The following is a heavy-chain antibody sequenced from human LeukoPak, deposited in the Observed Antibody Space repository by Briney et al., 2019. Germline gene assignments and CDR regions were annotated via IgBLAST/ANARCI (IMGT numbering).Heavy chain of an antibody. CDR3: ARAGYSSSWYTFDY. Sequence: PGGSLRLSCAASGFTFSSYWMHWVRQAPGKGLVWVSRINSDGISTNYADSVKGRFTISRDNAKNTLYLQMNSRRAEDTAVYYCARAGYSSSWYTFDYWGQGTLVTVSS. D-gene: IGHD6-13*01. CDR2: INSDGIST. J-gene: IGHJ4*02. CDR1: GFTFSSYW. V-gene: IGHV3-74*01.